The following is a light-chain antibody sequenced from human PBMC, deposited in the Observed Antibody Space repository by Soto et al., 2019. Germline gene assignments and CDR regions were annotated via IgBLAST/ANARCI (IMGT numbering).Light chain of an antibody. J-gene: IGKJ1*01. Sequence: EIVMTQAPGTLSLSPGERSTLSCRASQSVSSSYLAWYQQKPGQAPRXXIYGASSRATGIPDRFSGSGSGTDLTLTISRLEPEDFEVYYCQQYGSSPKTFGQGTKVDIK. CDR1: QSVSSSY. CDR3: QQYGSSPKT. CDR2: GAS. V-gene: IGKV3-20*01.